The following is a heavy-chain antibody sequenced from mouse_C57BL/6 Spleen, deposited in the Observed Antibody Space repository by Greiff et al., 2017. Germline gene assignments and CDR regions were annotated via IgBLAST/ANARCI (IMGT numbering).Heavy chain of an antibody. V-gene: IGHV1-26*01. CDR1: GYTFTDYY. CDR3: AKSYYGSRYYFDY. D-gene: IGHD1-1*01. Sequence: VQLKQSGPELVKPGASVKISCKASGYTFTDYYMNWVKQSHGKSLEWIGDINPNNGGTSYNQKFKGKATLTVDKSSSTAYMELRSLTSEDSAVYYCAKSYYGSRYYFDYWGQGTTLTVSS. CDR2: INPNNGGT. J-gene: IGHJ2*01.